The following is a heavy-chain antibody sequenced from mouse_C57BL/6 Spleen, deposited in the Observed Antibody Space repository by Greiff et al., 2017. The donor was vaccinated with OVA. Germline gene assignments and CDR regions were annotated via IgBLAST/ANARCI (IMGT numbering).Heavy chain of an antibody. CDR1: GYTFTSYD. J-gene: IGHJ4*01. D-gene: IGHD1-1*01. CDR3: AKVITTVVAPSMDY. V-gene: IGHV1-85*01. Sequence: QVQLKESGPELVKPGASVKLSCKASGYTFTSYDINWVKQRPGQGLEWIGWIYPRDGSTKYNEKFKGKATLTVDTSSSTAYMELHSLTSEDSAVYFCAKVITTVVAPSMDYWGQGTSVTVSS. CDR2: IYPRDGST.